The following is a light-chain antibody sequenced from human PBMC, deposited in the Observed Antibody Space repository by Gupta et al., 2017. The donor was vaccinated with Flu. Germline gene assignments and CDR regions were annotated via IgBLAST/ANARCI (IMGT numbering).Light chain of an antibody. Sequence: SYVLTQPPSLSVAPGQTARVTCGGNNIETKSVHWYQQKPGQAPILVVFDDRDRPSGIPERFSGSNSGNTATLTISRVEAGEEADYYCQVWDIISDHVIFGGGTKLTVL. CDR3: QVWDIISDHVI. CDR2: DDR. J-gene: IGLJ2*01. V-gene: IGLV3-21*02. CDR1: NIETKS.